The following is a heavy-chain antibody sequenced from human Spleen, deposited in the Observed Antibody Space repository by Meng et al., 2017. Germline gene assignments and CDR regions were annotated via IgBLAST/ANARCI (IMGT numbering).Heavy chain of an antibody. CDR3: ARVGGCSGGSCSHRLFDN. J-gene: IGHJ4*02. D-gene: IGHD2-15*01. V-gene: IGHV4-30-4*08. CDR1: GAAISNADYY. CDR2: IYYSGST. Sequence: QVQLQEAGPGRGKPSQTRALSGTGSGAAISNADYYWSWIRQPPGKGLEWIGYIYYSGSTYYNPSLRSRVVISVDTSKNQFSLKLNAVSAADTAVYFCARVGGCSGGSCSHRLFDNWGQGTLVTVSS.